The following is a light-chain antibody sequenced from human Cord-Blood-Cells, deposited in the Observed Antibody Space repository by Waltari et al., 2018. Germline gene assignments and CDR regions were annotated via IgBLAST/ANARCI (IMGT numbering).Light chain of an antibody. CDR2: AAS. J-gene: IGKJ1*01. Sequence: AIRMTQSPSSFSASTGDRVTITCRASQGISSYLAWYQQKPGKAPKLLIYAASTLQSGGPSRFSGSGSGTEFTLTISCLQSEDFATYYCQQYYSYPRTFGQGTKVEIK. CDR1: QGISSY. V-gene: IGKV1-8*01. CDR3: QQYYSYPRT.